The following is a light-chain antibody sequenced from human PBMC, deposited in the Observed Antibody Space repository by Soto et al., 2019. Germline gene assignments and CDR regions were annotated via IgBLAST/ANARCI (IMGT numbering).Light chain of an antibody. CDR1: SSDVGRNNY. CDR3: SSYAGNYNVL. V-gene: IGLV2-8*01. CDR2: EVS. J-gene: IGLJ2*01. Sequence: QSALTQPPSASGSPGQSVTFSCTGTSSDVGRNNYVSWYQQHPGKAPKLLIYEVSKRPSGVPDRFSGSKSGNTASLTVSGLQAEDEADYYCSSYAGNYNVLFGGGTKLTVL.